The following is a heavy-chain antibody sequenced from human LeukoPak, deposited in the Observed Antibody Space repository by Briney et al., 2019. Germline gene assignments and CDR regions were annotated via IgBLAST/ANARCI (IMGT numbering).Heavy chain of an antibody. V-gene: IGHV4-34*01. CDR2: INHSGST. CDR1: GGSFSGYY. Sequence: SETLSLTCAVYGGSFSGYYWSWIRQPPGKGLEWIGEINHSGSTNYNPSPKSRVTISVDTSKNQFSLKLSSVTAADTAVYYCARGLWFGELLYPSYFDYWGQGTLVTVSS. CDR3: ARGLWFGELLYPSYFDY. D-gene: IGHD3-10*01. J-gene: IGHJ4*02.